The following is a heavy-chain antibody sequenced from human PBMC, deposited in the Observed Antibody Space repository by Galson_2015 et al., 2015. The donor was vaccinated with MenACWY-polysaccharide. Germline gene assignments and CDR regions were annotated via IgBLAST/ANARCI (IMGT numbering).Heavy chain of an antibody. CDR3: AKGAGPHGSGNYYDF. Sequence: SLRLSCAGSGLTFSSYGMGWVRQAPGKGLEWVSGLSPTTGNTYYADSVRGRFTISRDNSKNTLYLQMDSLRAEDTALYYCAKGAGPHGSGNYYDFWGQGTQVTVSS. CDR1: GLTFSSYG. J-gene: IGHJ4*02. CDR2: LSPTTGNT. V-gene: IGHV3-23*01. D-gene: IGHD3-10*01.